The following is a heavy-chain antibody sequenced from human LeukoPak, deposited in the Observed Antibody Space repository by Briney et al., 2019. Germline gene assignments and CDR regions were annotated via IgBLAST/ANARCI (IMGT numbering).Heavy chain of an antibody. CDR3: AELGITMIGGV. V-gene: IGHV3-48*03. CDR1: GFTFGSYE. CDR2: IGNSGGSI. D-gene: IGHD3-10*02. Sequence: GGSLRLSCAASGFTFGSYEMNWVRQAPGKGLEWISYIGNSGGSIHYGDSVKGRFTISRDNAKNSLYLQMNSLRAEDTAVYYCAELGITMIGGVWGKGTTVTISS. J-gene: IGHJ6*04.